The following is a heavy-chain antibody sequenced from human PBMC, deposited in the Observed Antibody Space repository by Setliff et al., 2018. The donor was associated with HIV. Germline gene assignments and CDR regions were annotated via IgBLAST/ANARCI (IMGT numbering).Heavy chain of an antibody. D-gene: IGHD2-15*01. J-gene: IGHJ6*03. CDR2: IYYSGST. V-gene: IGHV4-31*01. Sequence: SETLSLTCNVSGGSISSGGYYWSWIRQHPGKGLEWIGYIYYSGSTYYNPSLKSLGTISVDTSKNQFSLKLSSVTAADTAVYYCARARGGCSGGSCPAHHYYYYMDVW. CDR3: ARARGGCSGGSCPAHHYYYYMDV. CDR1: GGSISSGGYY.